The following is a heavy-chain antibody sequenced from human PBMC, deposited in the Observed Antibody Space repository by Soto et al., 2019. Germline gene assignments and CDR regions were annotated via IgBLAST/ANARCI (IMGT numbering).Heavy chain of an antibody. CDR2: ISPLFSTT. CDR1: GDLFNNYA. Sequence: QVQLVQSGAEVKEPGSSVKVSCKATGDLFNNYAFNWVRQAPGQGLEWMGRISPLFSTTNYAQKFQGRVRIGAHELTPIVNLEVSNLASEHTAMYYCSASASVAAAGYFKFWGQGNLLTVSP. D-gene: IGHD6-13*01. V-gene: IGHV1-69*01. CDR3: SASASVAAAGYFKF. J-gene: IGHJ4*02.